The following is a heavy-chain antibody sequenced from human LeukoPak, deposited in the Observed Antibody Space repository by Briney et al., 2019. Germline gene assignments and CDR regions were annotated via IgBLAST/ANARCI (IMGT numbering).Heavy chain of an antibody. Sequence: PSGTLSLTCAVSGGSISSSNWWRWVREPPGKGLEWIGEIYHSGSTNYNPSLKSRVTISVDKSKNQFSLKLSSVTAADTAVYYCAGLVVPAAEYYYGMDVWGKGTTVTVSS. CDR3: AGLVVPAAEYYYGMDV. D-gene: IGHD2-2*01. V-gene: IGHV4-4*02. CDR2: IYHSGST. J-gene: IGHJ6*04. CDR1: GGSISSSNW.